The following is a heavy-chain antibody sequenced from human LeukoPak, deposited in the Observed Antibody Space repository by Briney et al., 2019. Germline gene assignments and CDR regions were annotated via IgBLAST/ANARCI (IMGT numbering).Heavy chain of an antibody. Sequence: GGSLRLSCAASGFTFSSVSMNWVRQAPGKGLEWVSYISSRSSTIYYADSVKGRFTISRDNAKNSLYLQMNSLRDEDTAVYYCARPTNWWGYFDYWGQGTLVTVSS. CDR3: ARPTNWWGYFDY. CDR2: ISSRSSTI. J-gene: IGHJ4*02. CDR1: GFTFSSVS. D-gene: IGHD2-8*02. V-gene: IGHV3-48*02.